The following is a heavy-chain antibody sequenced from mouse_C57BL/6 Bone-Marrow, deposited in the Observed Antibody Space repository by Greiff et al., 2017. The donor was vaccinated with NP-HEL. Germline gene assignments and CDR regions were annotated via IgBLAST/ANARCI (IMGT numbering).Heavy chain of an antibody. CDR3: AREGASSGFFDY. CDR2: IDPSDSYT. V-gene: IGHV1-69*01. D-gene: IGHD3-2*02. Sequence: QVQLQQPGAELVMPGASVKLSCKASGYTFTSYWLHWVTQRPGQGLEWIGEIDPSDSYTNYNQKFKGKSTLTVDKSSSTAYMQLSSLTSEDSAVYYCAREGASSGFFDYWGQGTTLTVSS. CDR1: GYTFTSYW. J-gene: IGHJ2*01.